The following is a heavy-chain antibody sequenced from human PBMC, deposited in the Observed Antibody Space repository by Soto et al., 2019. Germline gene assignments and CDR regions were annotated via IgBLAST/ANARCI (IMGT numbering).Heavy chain of an antibody. J-gene: IGHJ4*02. V-gene: IGHV1-2*02. Sequence: ASVKVSCKASGYTFTGYYMHWVRQAPGQGLEWMGWINPKSGGTDYAQKFQGRVTMTRDTSSSSAYMELSSLRSDDTAVYYCAKANSGDDDEFDYWGQGIQVTV. CDR1: GYTFTGYY. D-gene: IGHD5-12*01. CDR2: INPKSGGT. CDR3: AKANSGDDDEFDY.